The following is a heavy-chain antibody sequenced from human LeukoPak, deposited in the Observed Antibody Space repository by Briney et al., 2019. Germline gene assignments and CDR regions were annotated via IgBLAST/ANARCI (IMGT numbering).Heavy chain of an antibody. V-gene: IGHV1-18*01. D-gene: IGHD6-19*01. CDR1: GYTFTIYG. Sequence: ASVTVSCKASGYTFTIYGISWVRQAPGQGLEWMGWISAYNGNTNYAQKLQGRVTMTTDTSTSTAYMELRSLRSDDTAVYYCARDGAVAGIVVDDYYYYYGMDVWGQGTTVTVSS. CDR3: ARDGAVAGIVVDDYYYYYGMDV. J-gene: IGHJ6*02. CDR2: ISAYNGNT.